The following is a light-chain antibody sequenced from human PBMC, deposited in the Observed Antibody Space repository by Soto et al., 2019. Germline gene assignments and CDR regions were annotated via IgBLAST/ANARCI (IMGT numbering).Light chain of an antibody. CDR1: QSVSSN. CDR3: QKYNNWPFT. CDR2: GAS. Sequence: EIVMTQSPATLSVSPGERATLSCRASQSVSSNLAWYQQKPGQAPRLLIYGASTRATGIPARFSGSGSGTEFTLTISNLQSEDFAVYYCQKYNNWPFTFGPGTKVDIK. J-gene: IGKJ3*01. V-gene: IGKV3-15*01.